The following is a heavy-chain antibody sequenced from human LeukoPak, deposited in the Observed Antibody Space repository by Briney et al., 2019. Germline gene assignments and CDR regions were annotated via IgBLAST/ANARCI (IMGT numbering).Heavy chain of an antibody. V-gene: IGHV3-30*18. CDR2: IPYDGSNK. CDR1: GFTFGSYG. CDR3: AKNNDYGGSYWYFDL. D-gene: IGHD4-23*01. J-gene: IGHJ2*01. Sequence: GGSLRLSCAASGFTFGSYGMHWVRQAPGKGLEWVAVIPYDGSNKYYEDSVKGRFTISRDSSKNTLYLQMSSLRDEDTAVYYCAKNNDYGGSYWYFDLWGRGTLVTVSS.